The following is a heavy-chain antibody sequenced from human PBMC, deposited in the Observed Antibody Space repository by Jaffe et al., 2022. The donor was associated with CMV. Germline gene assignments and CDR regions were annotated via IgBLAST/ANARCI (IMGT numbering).Heavy chain of an antibody. D-gene: IGHD5-12*01. V-gene: IGHV3-7*03. CDR2: VNQDGSEK. CDR3: ARDRGYSTFDY. J-gene: IGHJ4*02. CDR1: GFTFSNSW. Sequence: EVQLVESGGGLVQPGGSLRLSCAVSGFTFSNSWMSWVRQAPGKGLEWVANVNQDGSEKNYLDSVKGRFTISRDNAKNSLFVQMNSLRAEDTAVYYCARDRGYSTFDYWGQGTLVTVSS.